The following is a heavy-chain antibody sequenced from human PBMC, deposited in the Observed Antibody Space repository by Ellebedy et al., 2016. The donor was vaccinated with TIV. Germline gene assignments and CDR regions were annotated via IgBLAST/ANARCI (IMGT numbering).Heavy chain of an antibody. CDR3: ARDGAYGDYSPGQYYLDV. J-gene: IGHJ6*02. Sequence: GESLKISCAASGFTFSHYVMHWVRQAPGKGLEWVAVVSYDGTNDQYYADSVKGRFTISRDNARNSLYLQMNSLTVEDTAVYYCARDGAYGDYSPGQYYLDVWGQGTTVTVS. CDR1: GFTFSHYV. V-gene: IGHV3-30*04. D-gene: IGHD4-17*01. CDR2: VSYDGTNDQ.